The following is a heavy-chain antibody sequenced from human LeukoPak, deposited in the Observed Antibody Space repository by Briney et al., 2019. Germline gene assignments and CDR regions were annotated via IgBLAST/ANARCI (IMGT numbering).Heavy chain of an antibody. D-gene: IGHD3-22*01. CDR3: ARHITMIVVADDAFDI. CDR2: INPNSGGT. V-gene: IGHV1-2*02. Sequence: ASVKVSCKASGYTFTGYYMHWVRQAPGQGLEWMGWINPNSGGTNYAQKFQGRVTMIRDTSISTAYMELSRLRSDDTAVYYCARHITMIVVADDAFDIWGQGTMVTVSS. CDR1: GYTFTGYY. J-gene: IGHJ3*02.